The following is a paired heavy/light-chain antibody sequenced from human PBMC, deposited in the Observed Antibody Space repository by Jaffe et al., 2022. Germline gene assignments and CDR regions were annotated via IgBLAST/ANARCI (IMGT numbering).Heavy chain of an antibody. CDR3: ARFFLPSIWGSWYPPSDY. D-gene: IGHD6-13*01. CDR1: GYTFTSYG. J-gene: IGHJ4*02. Sequence: QVQLVQSGAEVKKPGASVKVSCKASGYTFTSYGISWVRQAPGQGLEWMGWISAYNGNTNYAQKLQGRVTMTTDTSTSTAYMELRSLRSDDTAVYYCARFFLPSIWGSWYPPSDYWGQGTLVTVSS. V-gene: IGHV1-18*01. CDR2: ISAYNGNT.
Light chain of an antibody. CDR1: QSVSSSY. CDR3: QQYGSSPQVT. V-gene: IGKV3-20*01. CDR2: GAS. Sequence: EIVLTQSPGTLSLSPGERATLSCRASQSVSSSYLAWYQQKPGQAPRLLIYGASSRATGIPDRFSGSGSGTDFTLTISRLEPEDFAVYYCQQYGSSPQVTFGQGTRLEIK. J-gene: IGKJ5*01.